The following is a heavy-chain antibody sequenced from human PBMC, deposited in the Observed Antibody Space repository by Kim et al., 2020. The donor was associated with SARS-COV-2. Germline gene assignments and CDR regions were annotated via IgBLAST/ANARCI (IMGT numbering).Heavy chain of an antibody. Sequence: SVKVSCKASGGTFSSYAISWVRQAPGQGLEWMGGIIPIFGTANYAQKFQGRVTITADESTSTAYMELSSLRSEDTAVYYCASLDRIVVVPAASFEGATSTKDYYYYGMDVWGQGTTVTVSS. J-gene: IGHJ6*02. CDR1: GGTFSSYA. CDR3: ASLDRIVVVPAASFEGATSTKDYYYYGMDV. V-gene: IGHV1-69*13. D-gene: IGHD2-2*01. CDR2: IIPIFGTA.